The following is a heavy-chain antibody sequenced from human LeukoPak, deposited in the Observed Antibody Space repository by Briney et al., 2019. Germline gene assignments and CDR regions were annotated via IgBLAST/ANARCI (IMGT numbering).Heavy chain of an antibody. Sequence: AETLSFTCTDSGGSNSSYYWSWIRQPAGKGLEWIARIYSSGSTNYNPSLKSRVTMSVDTSKNQFSLNLSSVTAADTAFYYCASGRGETMTSHGTHFDYWGQGTLVTVSS. CDR2: IYSSGST. J-gene: IGHJ4*02. CDR1: GGSNSSYY. V-gene: IGHV4-4*07. CDR3: ASGRGETMTSHGTHFDY. D-gene: IGHD3-22*01.